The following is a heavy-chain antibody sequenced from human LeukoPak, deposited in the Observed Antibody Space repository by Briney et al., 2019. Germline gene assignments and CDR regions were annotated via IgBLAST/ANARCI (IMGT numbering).Heavy chain of an antibody. D-gene: IGHD2-15*01. CDR3: AKDLVVVAATDDF. J-gene: IGHJ4*02. V-gene: IGHV3-23*01. CDR2: ISNSGFGT. CDR1: GFTFSNYD. Sequence: GGSLRLSCAASGFTFSNYDMSWVRQAPGKGLEWVSSISNSGFGTYYADSVKGRFSISRDNSKNTLYLQLNRLRAEDTAVYYCAKDLVVVAATDDFWGQGSLVTVSS.